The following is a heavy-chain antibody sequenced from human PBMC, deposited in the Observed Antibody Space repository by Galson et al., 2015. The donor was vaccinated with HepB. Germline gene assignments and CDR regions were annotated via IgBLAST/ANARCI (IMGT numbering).Heavy chain of an antibody. CDR2: IRYDGSNK. D-gene: IGHD3-9*01. J-gene: IGHJ3*02. Sequence: SLRLSCAASGFTFSSYGMHWVRQAPGKGLEWVAFIRYDGSNKYYADSVKGRFTISRDNSKNTLYLQMNSLRAEDTAVYYCAKDSASYYDILTGYYEGDAFDIWGQGTMVTVSS. V-gene: IGHV3-30*02. CDR3: AKDSASYYDILTGYYEGDAFDI. CDR1: GFTFSSYG.